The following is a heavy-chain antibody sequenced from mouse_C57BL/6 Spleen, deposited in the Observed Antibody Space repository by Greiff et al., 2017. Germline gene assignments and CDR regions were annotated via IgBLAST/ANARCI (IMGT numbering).Heavy chain of an antibody. Sequence: QVQLQQPGAELVMPGASVKLSCKASGYTFTSYWMHWVKQRPGQGLEWIGEIDPSDSYTNYNQKFKGKSTLTVDKSSSTAYMQHSSLTSEDSAVYYCARRDSYYAMDYWGQGTSVTVSS. CDR3: ARRDSYYAMDY. CDR1: GYTFTSYW. D-gene: IGHD3-3*01. CDR2: IDPSDSYT. V-gene: IGHV1-69*01. J-gene: IGHJ4*01.